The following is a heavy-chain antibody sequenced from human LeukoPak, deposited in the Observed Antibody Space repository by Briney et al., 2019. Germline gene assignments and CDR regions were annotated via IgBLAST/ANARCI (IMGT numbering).Heavy chain of an antibody. D-gene: IGHD1-14*01. CDR2: IYWDDDK. CDR1: GFSLSTTGVG. V-gene: IGHV2-5*02. CDR3: AHRRSGYNWNHGDFDY. J-gene: IGHJ4*02. Sequence: SGPTLVKPTPTLTLTCSFSGFSLSTTGVGAGWIRHSPGKALEWLALIYWDDDKRYNPSLQTRITIVKDTSNNHVVLLMTNMDPVDTATYYCAHRRSGYNWNHGDFDYWGQGNPVTVSS.